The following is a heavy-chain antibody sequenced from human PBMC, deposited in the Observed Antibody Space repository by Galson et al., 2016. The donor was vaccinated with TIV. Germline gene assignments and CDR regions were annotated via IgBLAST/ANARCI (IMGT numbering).Heavy chain of an antibody. J-gene: IGHJ6*02. Sequence: SVKVSCKASGDTFSTYPFNWVRQAPGQGLEWMGGFIPLFGTANYAQKFQGRVTITADESTSTLYMEVSSLRSEDTAVYYCAKDRNTAMDTYHYYYGMDVWGQGTTVIVSS. V-gene: IGHV1-69*13. D-gene: IGHD5-18*01. CDR2: FIPLFGTA. CDR1: GDTFSTYP. CDR3: AKDRNTAMDTYHYYYGMDV.